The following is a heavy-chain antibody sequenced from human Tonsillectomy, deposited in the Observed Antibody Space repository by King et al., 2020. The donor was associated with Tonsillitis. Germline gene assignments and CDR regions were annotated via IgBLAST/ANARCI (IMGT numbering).Heavy chain of an antibody. CDR1: GGSISSYY. J-gene: IGHJ3*02. V-gene: IGHV4-59*01. Sequence: QLQESGPGLVKPSETLSLTCTVSGGSISSYYWSWIRQPPGKGLEWIGDIYYSGSTNYNPSLQIRVTMSVDTSKSQFSLKLSSVTAADTAVYYCAREISLADAFDIWGQGTMVTVSS. D-gene: IGHD1-1*01. CDR3: AREISLADAFDI. CDR2: IYYSGST.